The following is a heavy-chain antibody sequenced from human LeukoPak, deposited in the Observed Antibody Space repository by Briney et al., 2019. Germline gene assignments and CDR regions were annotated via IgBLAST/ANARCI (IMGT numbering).Heavy chain of an antibody. CDR1: GYTFTDYY. CDR3: ARDTRIWFGESYYFDY. CDR2: INPKSGGT. J-gene: IGHJ4*02. Sequence: ASVKVSCKTSGYTFTDYYMHWVRQAPGQGLEWMGWINPKSGGTNFAQKFQGRVTMTRDTSISTAYMELSRLRSDDTAVYYCARDTRIWFGESYYFDYWGQGTLVTVSS. D-gene: IGHD3-10*01. V-gene: IGHV1-2*02.